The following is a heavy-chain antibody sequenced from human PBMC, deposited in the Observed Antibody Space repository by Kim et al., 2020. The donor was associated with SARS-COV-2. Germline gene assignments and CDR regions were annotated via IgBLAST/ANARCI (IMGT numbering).Heavy chain of an antibody. V-gene: IGHV3-23*01. Sequence: GGSLRLSCEASGFTFSNYGMSWVRQAPGKGLEWVSGISGSGGSTYYADSVKGRFTISRDNSKNTLYLQMISLRAEDTAVYYCANLDYGDYGGYWGQGTL. CDR3: ANLDYGDYGGY. J-gene: IGHJ4*02. CDR1: GFTFSNYG. CDR2: ISGSGGST. D-gene: IGHD4-17*01.